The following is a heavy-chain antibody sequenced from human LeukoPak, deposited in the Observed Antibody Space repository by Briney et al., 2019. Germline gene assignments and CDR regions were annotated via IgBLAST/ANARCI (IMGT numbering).Heavy chain of an antibody. J-gene: IGHJ4*02. CDR3: AGERGMDFGSGIDC. Sequence: SQTLSLTCAISGDSVSSKSAAWSWIRQSPSRGLEWLGRTYYRSQWSFDYNLSLNSRITITADTSNNQFSLQLSSVTPDDTAVYYCAGERGMDFGSGIDCWGQGTLVTVSS. CDR2: TYYRSQWSF. V-gene: IGHV6-1*01. CDR1: GDSVSSKSAA. D-gene: IGHD3-10*01.